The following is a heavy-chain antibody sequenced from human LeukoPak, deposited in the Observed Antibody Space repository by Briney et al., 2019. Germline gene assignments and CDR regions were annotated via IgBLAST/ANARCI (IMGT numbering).Heavy chain of an antibody. J-gene: IGHJ6*02. D-gene: IGHD6-25*01. CDR1: GFTFSNYA. V-gene: IGHV3-23*01. Sequence: GGSLRLSCAASGFTFSNYAMRWVRQAPGKGLEWVSTMSSSGGSTYYADSVKGRFTISRDNSKNTLYLQMKSLRAEDTAVYYCAKAIVAAVHDYGMDVWGQGTTVTVSS. CDR2: MSSSGGST. CDR3: AKAIVAAVHDYGMDV.